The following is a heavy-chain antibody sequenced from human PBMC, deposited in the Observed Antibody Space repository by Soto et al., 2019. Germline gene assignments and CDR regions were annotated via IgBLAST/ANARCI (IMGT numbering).Heavy chain of an antibody. CDR2: IIPIFDTG. J-gene: IGHJ6*02. CDR1: GGTFSSYA. D-gene: IGHD3-10*01. Sequence: VQLVQSGAEVKKPGSSVKVSCKASGGTFSSYAISWVRQAPGQGLEWMGGIIPIFDTGNYAQKFHGRVTITADESTSTAYMELSSLRSDDTAVYYCARGLGSYYYYGMASGAKGPRSVSP. V-gene: IGHV1-69*01. CDR3: ARGLGSYYYYGMAS.